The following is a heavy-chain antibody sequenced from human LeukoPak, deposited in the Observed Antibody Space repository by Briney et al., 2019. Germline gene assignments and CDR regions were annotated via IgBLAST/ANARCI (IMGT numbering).Heavy chain of an antibody. Sequence: GGSLRLSCAASGFTFSSYWMSWVRQAPGKGLGWVANIKQDGSEKYYVDSVKGRFTISRDNAKNSLYLQMNSLRAEDTAVYYCARDYIAAAGTCDYWGQGTLVTVSS. J-gene: IGHJ4*02. CDR2: IKQDGSEK. CDR3: ARDYIAAAGTCDY. D-gene: IGHD6-13*01. CDR1: GFTFSSYW. V-gene: IGHV3-7*01.